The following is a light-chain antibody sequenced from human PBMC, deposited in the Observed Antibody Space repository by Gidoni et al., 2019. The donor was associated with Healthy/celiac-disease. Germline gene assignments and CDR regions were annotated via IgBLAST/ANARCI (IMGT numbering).Light chain of an antibody. Sequence: EIVLTQSPGSLSVSPGETATLSCRSSQSVRSSYLAWYQQKPGQAPRLLIYCASSRATRIPDGFSGSGSGTEFTLTIRRLEPEDFEVYYCQQYGSAPPYTFGQGTKLEIK. CDR1: QSVRSSY. CDR3: QQYGSAPPYT. V-gene: IGKV3-20*01. J-gene: IGKJ2*01. CDR2: CAS.